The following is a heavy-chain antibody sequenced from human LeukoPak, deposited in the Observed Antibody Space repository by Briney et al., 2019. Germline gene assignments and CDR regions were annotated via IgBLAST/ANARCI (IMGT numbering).Heavy chain of an antibody. V-gene: IGHV1-46*01. CDR1: GYTFTSYH. CDR3: ARDLDPTEAADPNWFDP. CDR2: INSTSGSA. Sequence: GASVKVSCKASGYTFTSYHMHWVRQAPGQGLEWMGIINSTSGSATYAQRFQGRVTMTGDTYTSTVYMELSRLISEDTAVYYCARDLDPTEAADPNWFDPWGQGTLVTVSS. J-gene: IGHJ5*02. D-gene: IGHD6-13*01.